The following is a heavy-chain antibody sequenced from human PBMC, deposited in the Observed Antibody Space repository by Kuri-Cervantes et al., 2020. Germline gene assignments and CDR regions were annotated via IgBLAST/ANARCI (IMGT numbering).Heavy chain of an antibody. CDR2: ISGSGGST. Sequence: GESLKISCAASGFTVSSNYMSWVRQAPGKGLEWVSAISGSGGSTYYADSVKGRFTISRDNSKNTLYLQMNSLRAEDTAVYYCAKPLVGATKPNWYFDLWGRGTLVTVSS. V-gene: IGHV3-23*01. CDR3: AKPLVGATKPNWYFDL. D-gene: IGHD1-26*01. CDR1: GFTVSSNY. J-gene: IGHJ2*01.